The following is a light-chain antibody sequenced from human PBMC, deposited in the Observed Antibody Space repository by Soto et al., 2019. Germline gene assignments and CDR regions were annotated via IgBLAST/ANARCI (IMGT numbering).Light chain of an antibody. CDR1: SSDVGGYNF. Sequence: QSALTQPPSASGSPGQSVTISCTGTSSDVGGYNFVSWSQQHPGKAPKLMIYEVSKRPSGVPDRFSGSKSGNTASLTVSGLQAEDEADYYCSSYAGINNLVFGTGTKLTVL. V-gene: IGLV2-8*01. CDR3: SSYAGINNLV. J-gene: IGLJ1*01. CDR2: EVS.